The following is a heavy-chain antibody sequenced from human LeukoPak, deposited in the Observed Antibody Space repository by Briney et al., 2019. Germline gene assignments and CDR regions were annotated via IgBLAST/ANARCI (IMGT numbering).Heavy chain of an antibody. J-gene: IGHJ4*02. CDR3: ARDPGYYDSSGSFDY. Sequence: PGGSLRLSCAASGFTFSSYSMNWVRQAPGKGLEWVSYISSSSSTIYYADSVKGRFTISRDNAKNSLYLQMNSLRAEDTAVYYCARDPGYYDSSGSFDYWGQGTLVTVYS. D-gene: IGHD3-22*01. CDR2: ISSSSSTI. CDR1: GFTFSSYS. V-gene: IGHV3-48*01.